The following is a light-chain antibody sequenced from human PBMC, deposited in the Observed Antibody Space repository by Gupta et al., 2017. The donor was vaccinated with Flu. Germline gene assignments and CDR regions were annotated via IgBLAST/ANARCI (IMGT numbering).Light chain of an antibody. CDR1: HSVASNN. J-gene: IGKJ4*01. CDR3: QQYGSSPLT. Sequence: GTLSLSPGERATLSCRASHSVASNNLAWYQQKPGQAPRLLIYGASNSATGTPDRFSGSGSGTDFTLTISRLEPEDFAVYYCQQYGSSPLTFGGGTEVEIK. V-gene: IGKV3-20*01. CDR2: GAS.